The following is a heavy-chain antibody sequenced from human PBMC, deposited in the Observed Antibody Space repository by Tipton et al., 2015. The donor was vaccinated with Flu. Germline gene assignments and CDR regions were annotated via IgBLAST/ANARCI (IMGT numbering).Heavy chain of an antibody. J-gene: IGHJ4*02. Sequence: TLSLTCTVSGDSPSNYYWSWIRQPPGKGLEWIGYIYYTGSTKYSPSLKSRVTMSVDMSKNQFSLKLSSVTAADTAVYYCARMGYCGGGSCYWDYWGQGTLVTVSS. CDR2: IYYTGST. D-gene: IGHD2-15*01. V-gene: IGHV4-59*01. CDR1: GDSPSNYY. CDR3: ARMGYCGGGSCYWDY.